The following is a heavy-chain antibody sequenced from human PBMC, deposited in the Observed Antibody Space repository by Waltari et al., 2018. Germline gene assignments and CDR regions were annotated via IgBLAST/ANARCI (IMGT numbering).Heavy chain of an antibody. CDR1: GDSISSHRSS. V-gene: IGHV4-39*07. Sequence: QVQLQGSGPGLVKPSETLSPTCTVSGDSISSHRSSWGWIRQPPGKGLEWIGTVYYTGSTYHNPSLKSRVSMSVDMAKNQFSLRLNAVTAADTAVYYCARQSWTGFFDRFDYWDQGTLVSVSS. CDR3: ARQSWTGFFDRFDY. CDR2: VYYTGST. J-gene: IGHJ4*02. D-gene: IGHD3-3*01.